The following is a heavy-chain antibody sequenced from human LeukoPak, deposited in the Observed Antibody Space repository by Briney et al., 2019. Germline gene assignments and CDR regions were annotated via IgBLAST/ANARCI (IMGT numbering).Heavy chain of an antibody. CDR2: INPDSKYI. Sequence: AGGSLRLSCAASAFALGTYTMEWVRLAPGKGLEWVSSINPDSKYIYYRDSVRGRFTISRDNAKNSLYLQMNSLRAEDTAVYYCARDAVDTANAVWGQGTTVTVSS. J-gene: IGHJ6*02. D-gene: IGHD5-18*01. V-gene: IGHV3-21*01. CDR3: ARDAVDTANAV. CDR1: AFALGTYT.